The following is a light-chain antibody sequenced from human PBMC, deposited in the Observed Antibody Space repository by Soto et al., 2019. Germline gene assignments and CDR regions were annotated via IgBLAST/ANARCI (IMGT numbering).Light chain of an antibody. CDR3: QQYNNYRT. CDR2: QAS. J-gene: IGKJ1*01. Sequence: DIQMTQSPSTLSASVGDRVTITCRASQSISSWLAWYQQKPGQAPELLIYQASSLKSGVPSRFSGSGSGTEFTLTISSLQPDDFSTYYCQQYNNYRTFGQGTKVEIK. CDR1: QSISSW. V-gene: IGKV1-5*03.